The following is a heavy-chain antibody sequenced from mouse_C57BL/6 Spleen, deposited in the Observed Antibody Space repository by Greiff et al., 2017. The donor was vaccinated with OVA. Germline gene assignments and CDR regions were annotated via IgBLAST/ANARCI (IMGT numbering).Heavy chain of an antibody. D-gene: IGHD2-5*01. Sequence: VQLQQSGAELVRPGASVTLSCKASGYTFTDYEMHWVKQTPVHGLEWIGAIDPETGGTAYNQKFKGKAILTADKSSSTAYMGLRSLTSEDSAVYYCTRRNPAYYSKGDFDYWGQGTTLTVSS. J-gene: IGHJ2*01. V-gene: IGHV1-15*01. CDR2: IDPETGGT. CDR1: GYTFTDYE. CDR3: TRRNPAYYSKGDFDY.